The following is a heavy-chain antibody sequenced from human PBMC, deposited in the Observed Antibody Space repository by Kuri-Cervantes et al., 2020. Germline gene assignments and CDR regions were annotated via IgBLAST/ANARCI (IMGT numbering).Heavy chain of an antibody. CDR1: EFTFGDYA. D-gene: IGHD6-13*01. J-gene: IGHJ6*03. V-gene: IGHV3-49*04. CDR3: TRSQLMAHYYYYYMDV. CDR2: IKSKAYGGTT. Sequence: GGSLRLSCTASEFTFGDYAMSWVHQAQGKGLEWVGFIKSKAYGGTTEYAASVKGRFTISRDDSKSIAYLQMNSLKTEDTAVYYCTRSQLMAHYYYYYMDVWGKGTTVTVSS.